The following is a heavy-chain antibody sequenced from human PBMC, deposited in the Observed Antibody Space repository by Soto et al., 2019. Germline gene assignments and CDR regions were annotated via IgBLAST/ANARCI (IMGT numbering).Heavy chain of an antibody. V-gene: IGHV1-69*02. J-gene: IGHJ4*02. Sequence: ASVKVSCKASGGTFSSYTISWVRQAPGQGLEWMGRIIPILGIANYAQKFQGRVTITADKSTSTAYMELSSLRSDDTAVYYCARAPLGIIVAPDYWGQGTLVTVSS. CDR2: IIPILGIA. CDR3: ARAPLGIIVAPDY. D-gene: IGHD3-22*01. CDR1: GGTFSSYT.